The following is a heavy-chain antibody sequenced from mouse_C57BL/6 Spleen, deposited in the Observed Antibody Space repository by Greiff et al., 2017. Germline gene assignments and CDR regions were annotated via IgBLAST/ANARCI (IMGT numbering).Heavy chain of an antibody. V-gene: IGHV1-18*01. D-gene: IGHD1-1*01. CDR1: GYTFTDYN. Sequence: VQLQQSGPELVKPGASVKISCKASGYTFTDYNMHWVKQSPGQGLEWIGDINPNNGGTIYNQKFKGKATLTVDKSSSTAYMELSSLTSEDTAVYYCARVYYYGSSYPYAMGGRGQGISVTASS. J-gene: IGHJ4*01. CDR2: INPNNGGT. CDR3: ARVYYYGSSYPYAMGG.